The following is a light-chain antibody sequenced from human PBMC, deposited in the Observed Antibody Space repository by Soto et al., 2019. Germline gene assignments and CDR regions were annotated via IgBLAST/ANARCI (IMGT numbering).Light chain of an antibody. Sequence: DIQMTQSPSSLSASVGDRVTITCRASQVISNYLAWYQQKPGKVPKLLIYDASTFQSGVPFRFSGSGSGTYFTLTISSLQPDDVATYYCQKYNSAPWTFGQGTKVEIK. CDR2: DAS. CDR3: QKYNSAPWT. J-gene: IGKJ1*01. CDR1: QVISNY. V-gene: IGKV1-27*01.